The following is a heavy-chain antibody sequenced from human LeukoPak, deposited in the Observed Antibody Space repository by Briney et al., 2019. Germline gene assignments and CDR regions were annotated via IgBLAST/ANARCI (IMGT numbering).Heavy chain of an antibody. CDR2: MNPNSGAT. V-gene: IGHV1-8*01. Sequence: ASVKVSCKTSGYTFTSYDFNWLRQATGQGPEWMGWMNPNSGATGYAQKFQGRVTMTRSASINTAYLELTNLRSEDTAIYYCARDGPSIAVAVDWGQGTLATVSS. D-gene: IGHD6-19*01. CDR3: ARDGPSIAVAVD. CDR1: GYTFTSYD. J-gene: IGHJ4*02.